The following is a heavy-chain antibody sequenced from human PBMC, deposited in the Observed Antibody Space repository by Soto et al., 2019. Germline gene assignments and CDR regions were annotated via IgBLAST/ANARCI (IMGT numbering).Heavy chain of an antibody. D-gene: IGHD3-3*01. Sequence: QVQLVQSGAEVKKPGSSVKVSCKASGGTFGSYAISWVRQAPGQGLDWMGGIIPIFGTANYAQKFQGRVTITADESTSTAYMELSSLRSEDTAVYYCARALRFLEGYYYGMDVWGQGTTVTVSS. J-gene: IGHJ6*02. CDR1: GGTFGSYA. CDR2: IIPIFGTA. V-gene: IGHV1-69*01. CDR3: ARALRFLEGYYYGMDV.